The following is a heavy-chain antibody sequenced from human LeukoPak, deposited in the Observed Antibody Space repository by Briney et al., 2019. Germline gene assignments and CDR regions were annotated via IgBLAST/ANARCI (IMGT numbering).Heavy chain of an antibody. Sequence: SQTLSLTCAISGDSASSNSAAWNWIRQSPSRGLEWLGRTYYRSKWYNDYAVSVKSRITINPDTSKNQFSLHLDSVTPEDTAVYYCARGDYTATAQLDYWGQGTLVTVSS. CDR3: ARGDYTATAQLDY. J-gene: IGHJ4*02. V-gene: IGHV6-1*01. CDR2: TYYRSKWYN. CDR1: GDSASSNSAA. D-gene: IGHD5-18*01.